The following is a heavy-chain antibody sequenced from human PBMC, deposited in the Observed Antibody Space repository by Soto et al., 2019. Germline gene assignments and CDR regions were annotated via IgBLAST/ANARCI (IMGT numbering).Heavy chain of an antibody. CDR1: RASIYTYS. CDR3: ATIVGASDY. CDR2: IYSSGSA. Sequence: SETLSLTYTVSRASIYTYSWTWIRQPAGKGLQWIGHIYSSGSANYSPSLKSRVSMSVDSSKNQISLKLSSVTAADTAVYYCATIVGASDYWGYGTLVTVSS. D-gene: IGHD1-26*01. V-gene: IGHV4-4*07. J-gene: IGHJ4*01.